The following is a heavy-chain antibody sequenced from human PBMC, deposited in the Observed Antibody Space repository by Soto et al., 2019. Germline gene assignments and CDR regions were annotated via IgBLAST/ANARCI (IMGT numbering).Heavy chain of an antibody. CDR2: IYWDDDK. V-gene: IGHV2-5*02. Sequence: SGPTLVNPTQTLTLTCTFSGFSLSTSGVGVGWIRQPPGKALEWLALIYWDDDKRYSPSLKSRLTITKDTSKNQVVLTMTNMDPVDTATYYCAHWDYDCWGSNNWFDPWGQGTLVTVSS. CDR1: GFSLSTSGVG. CDR3: AHWDYDCWGSNNWFDP. D-gene: IGHD3-3*01. J-gene: IGHJ5*02.